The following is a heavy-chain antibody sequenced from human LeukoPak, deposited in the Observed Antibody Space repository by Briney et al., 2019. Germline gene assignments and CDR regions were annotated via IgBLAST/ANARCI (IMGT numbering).Heavy chain of an antibody. CDR2: IIPIFGTA. CDR3: ARDSGEGKEQQLVLKH. J-gene: IGHJ1*01. Sequence: SVKVPCKASGGTFSSYAISWVRQAPGQGLEWMGGIIPIFGTANYAQKFQGRVTITADKSTSTAYMELSSLRSEDTAVYYCARDSGEGKEQQLVLKHWGQGTLVTVS. V-gene: IGHV1-69*06. CDR1: GGTFSSYA. D-gene: IGHD6-13*01.